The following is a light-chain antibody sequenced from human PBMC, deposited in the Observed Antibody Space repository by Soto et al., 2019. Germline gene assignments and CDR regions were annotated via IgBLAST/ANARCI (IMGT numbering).Light chain of an antibody. CDR1: QSISTY. J-gene: IGKJ4*01. Sequence: DIQMTQSPSSLSASVGDRVTITCRASQSISTYLNWYQHKPGQAPSLFIDVASNLQSGVPSMFRGSGFGTDFTLTISCLQPEDFATYYCQQSHSAPLTFGGGTKVEIK. CDR3: QQSHSAPLT. V-gene: IGKV1-39*01. CDR2: VAS.